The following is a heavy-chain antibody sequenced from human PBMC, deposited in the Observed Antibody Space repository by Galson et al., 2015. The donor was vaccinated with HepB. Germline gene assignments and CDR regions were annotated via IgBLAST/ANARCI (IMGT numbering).Heavy chain of an antibody. D-gene: IGHD6-6*01. CDR2: IIPIFGTA. V-gene: IGHV1-69*06. Sequence: SVKVSCKASGGTFSSYAISWVRQAPGQGLEWMGGIIPIFGTANYAQKFQGRVTITADKSTSTAYVELSSLRSEDTAVYCCARDRVAIAARRVYYYYGMDVWAQGTTVTVSS. J-gene: IGHJ6*02. CDR3: ARDRVAIAARRVYYYYGMDV. CDR1: GGTFSSYA.